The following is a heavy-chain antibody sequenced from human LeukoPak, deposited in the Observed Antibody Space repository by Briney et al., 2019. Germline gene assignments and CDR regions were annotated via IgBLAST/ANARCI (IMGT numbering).Heavy chain of an antibody. CDR3: AREAIGDPNAFDI. D-gene: IGHD4-17*01. J-gene: IGHJ3*02. Sequence: ASVKVSCKTSGYTFISYGISWVRQAPGQGLEWMGWISAYNGNTNYAQKLQGRVTMTTDTSTSTAYMELRSLRSDDTAVYYCAREAIGDPNAFDIWGQGTMVTVSS. CDR2: ISAYNGNT. V-gene: IGHV1-18*01. CDR1: GYTFISYG.